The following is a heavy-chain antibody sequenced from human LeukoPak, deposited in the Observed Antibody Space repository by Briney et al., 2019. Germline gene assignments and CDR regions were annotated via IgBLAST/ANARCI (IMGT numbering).Heavy chain of an antibody. Sequence: PSETLSLTCTVSGGSISSYYWSWGRQPAGKGLEWIGRIYTSGSTNYNPSLKSRVTMSVDTSKNQFYLKMSSVTAEDTAVYYCAREGPTYYYGADYWGQGTLVTVSS. D-gene: IGHD3-10*01. CDR1: GGSISSYY. V-gene: IGHV4-4*07. CDR2: IYTSGST. CDR3: AREGPTYYYGADY. J-gene: IGHJ4*02.